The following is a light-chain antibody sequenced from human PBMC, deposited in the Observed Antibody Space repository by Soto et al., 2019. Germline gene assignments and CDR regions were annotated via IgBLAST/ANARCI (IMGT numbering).Light chain of an antibody. V-gene: IGKV1-39*01. Sequence: DIQMTQSPSSLSASLGDRVSITCRASQSISSFLKWYQQKPGKAPKLLIYSASILQSGVPSRFSGSGSGTDFTLTISSLQPEDFATYYCQQSYNTPRSFGRGTKVELK. CDR2: SAS. CDR1: QSISSF. J-gene: IGKJ1*01. CDR3: QQSYNTPRS.